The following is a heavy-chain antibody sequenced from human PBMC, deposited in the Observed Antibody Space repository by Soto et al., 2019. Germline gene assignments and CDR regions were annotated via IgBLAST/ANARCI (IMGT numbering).Heavy chain of an antibody. CDR3: ARHVDIVDTITSSAAPLDAFDI. V-gene: IGHV3-53*04. D-gene: IGHD5-12*01. Sequence: GGSLRLSCAASGFTVSSNYMSWVRQAPGKGLEWVSVIYSGGSTYYADSVKGRFTISRHNSKNTLYLQMNSLRAEDTAVYYCARHVDIVDTITSSAAPLDAFDIWGQGTMVTVSS. CDR1: GFTVSSNY. J-gene: IGHJ3*02. CDR2: IYSGGST.